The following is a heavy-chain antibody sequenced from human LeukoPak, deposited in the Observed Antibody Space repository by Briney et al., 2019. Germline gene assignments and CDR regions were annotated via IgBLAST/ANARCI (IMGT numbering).Heavy chain of an antibody. J-gene: IGHJ3*02. CDR1: GGSISSYY. Sequence: SQTLSLTCTVSGGSISSYYWSWIRQPPGKGLEWIGYIYYSGSTNYNPSLKSRVTISVDTSKNQFSLRLSSVTAADTAVYYCARHSVDLIAAAGSAFDIWGQGTMVTVSS. CDR3: ARHSVDLIAAAGSAFDI. V-gene: IGHV4-59*08. CDR2: IYYSGST. D-gene: IGHD6-13*01.